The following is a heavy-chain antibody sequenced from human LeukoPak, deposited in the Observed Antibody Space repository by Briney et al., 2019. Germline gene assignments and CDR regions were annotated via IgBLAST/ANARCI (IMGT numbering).Heavy chain of an antibody. J-gene: IGHJ4*02. CDR2: INSNGSRT. CDR3: ARVRDDYTYFDC. D-gene: IGHD4-11*01. Sequence: PGGSLRLSCAASGFTFSRYAMNWVRQAPGKGLMWVSRINSNGSRTTYADSVRGRFTISRDNAKSTLYLQMNSLRAEDTAVYYCARVRDDYTYFDCWGQGTLVTVSS. CDR1: GFTFSRYA. V-gene: IGHV3-74*01.